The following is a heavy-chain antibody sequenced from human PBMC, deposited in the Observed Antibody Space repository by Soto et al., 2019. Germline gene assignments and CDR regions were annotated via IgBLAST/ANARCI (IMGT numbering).Heavy chain of an antibody. Sequence: GGSLRLSCAASGFTFSSYAMSWVRQAPGKGLEWVSAISGSGGSTYYADSVKGRFTISRDNSKNTLYLQMNSLRAEDTAVYYCARDQPKITMIVSPDAFDIWGQGTMVTVSS. D-gene: IGHD3-22*01. V-gene: IGHV3-23*01. CDR2: ISGSGGST. CDR3: ARDQPKITMIVSPDAFDI. CDR1: GFTFSSYA. J-gene: IGHJ3*02.